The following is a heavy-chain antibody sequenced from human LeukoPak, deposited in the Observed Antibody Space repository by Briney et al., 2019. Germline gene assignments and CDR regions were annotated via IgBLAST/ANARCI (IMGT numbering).Heavy chain of an antibody. Sequence: ASVKVSCKASGYTFTGYYMHWVRQAPGQGLEWMGWINPNSGGTNYAQKFQDRVTMTRDTSITTAYMDMSRLRSDDTAVYYCARGPSDSSGYYYEGDAFDIWGQGTVVTVSS. V-gene: IGHV1-2*02. J-gene: IGHJ3*02. CDR1: GYTFTGYY. D-gene: IGHD3-22*01. CDR2: INPNSGGT. CDR3: ARGPSDSSGYYYEGDAFDI.